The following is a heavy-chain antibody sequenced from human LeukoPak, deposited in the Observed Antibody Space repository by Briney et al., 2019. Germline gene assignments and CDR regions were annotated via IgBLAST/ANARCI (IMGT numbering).Heavy chain of an antibody. CDR2: IRYDGSNK. V-gene: IGHV3-30*02. J-gene: IGHJ4*02. CDR1: GFTFDDYG. D-gene: IGHD1-26*01. CDR3: AKASSGSYESGFDY. Sequence: GGSLRLSCAASGFTFDDYGMSWVRQAPGKGLEWVAFIRYDGSNKYYADSVKGRFTISRDNSKNTLYLQMNGLRAEDTAVYYCAKASSGSYESGFDYWGQGTLVTVSS.